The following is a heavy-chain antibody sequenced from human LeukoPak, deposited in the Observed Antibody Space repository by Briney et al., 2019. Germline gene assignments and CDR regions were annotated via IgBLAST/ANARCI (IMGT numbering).Heavy chain of an antibody. Sequence: PGGSLRLSCAASGFMFRSSSMSWVRQVPGKGLEWVSTISASAGNIYYADSVKGRFTISRDNSKNTLFLQMNSLRAEDTAIYYCAKRPAAVRGVIPYVDYWGQGTQVTVSS. J-gene: IGHJ4*02. CDR2: ISASAGNI. D-gene: IGHD3-10*02. V-gene: IGHV3-23*01. CDR3: AKRPAAVRGVIPYVDY. CDR1: GFMFRSSS.